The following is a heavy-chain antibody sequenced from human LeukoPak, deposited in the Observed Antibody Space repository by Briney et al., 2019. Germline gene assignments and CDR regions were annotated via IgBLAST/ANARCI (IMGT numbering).Heavy chain of an antibody. V-gene: IGHV1-2*02. CDR3: AREHDSLAEYFQH. CDR1: GYTFTGYY. D-gene: IGHD3-22*01. CDR2: INPNSGGT. J-gene: IGHJ1*01. Sequence: ASVKVSCKASGYTFTGYYMHWVRQAPGQGREWMGWINPNSGGTNYAQKFQGRVNMTRDTSISTAYMELSRLRSDDTAVYYCAREHDSLAEYFQHWGQGTLVTVSS.